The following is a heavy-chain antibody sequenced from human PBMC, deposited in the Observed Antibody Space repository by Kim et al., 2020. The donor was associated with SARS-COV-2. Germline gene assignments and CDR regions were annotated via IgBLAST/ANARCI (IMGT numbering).Heavy chain of an antibody. J-gene: IGHJ6*02. V-gene: IGHV3-30*18. D-gene: IGHD3-10*01. CDR3: AKTGYGSGSYYYYGMDV. Sequence: LSLTCAASGFTFSSYGMHCVRQAPGKGLEWVAVISYDGSNKYYADSVKGRFTISRDNSKNTLYLQMNSLRAEDTAVYYCAKTGYGSGSYYYYGMDVWGQGTTVTVSS. CDR1: GFTFSSYG. CDR2: ISYDGSNK.